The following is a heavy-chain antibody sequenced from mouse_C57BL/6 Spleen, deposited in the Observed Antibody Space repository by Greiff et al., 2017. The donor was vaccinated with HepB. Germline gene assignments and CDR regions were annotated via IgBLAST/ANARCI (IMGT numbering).Heavy chain of an antibody. CDR1: GFNIKDDY. CDR3: TTPVAYAMDY. Sequence: VQLKQSGAELVRPGASVKLSCTASGFNIKDDYMHWVKQRPEQGLEWIGWIDPENGDTEYASKFQGKATITADTSSNTAYLQLSSLTSEDTAVYYCTTPVAYAMDYWGQGTSVTVSS. J-gene: IGHJ4*01. CDR2: IDPENGDT. V-gene: IGHV14-4*01.